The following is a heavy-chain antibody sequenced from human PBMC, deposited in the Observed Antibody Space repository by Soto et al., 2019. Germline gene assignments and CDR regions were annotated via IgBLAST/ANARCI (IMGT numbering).Heavy chain of an antibody. J-gene: IGHJ6*02. V-gene: IGHV3-7*04. CDR3: ARFYYDSSGYLPSPYYYYYGMDV. D-gene: IGHD3-22*01. CDR1: GFTYSSYW. Sequence: GSLRLSWAASGFTYSSYWMSWVRQAPGKVLEWAAKIKQDGSEKYYGDSVKGRFTISRHNAKNSLYLKMNSLRAEDTAVYYCARFYYDSSGYLPSPYYYYYGMDVWGQGT. CDR2: IKQDGSEK.